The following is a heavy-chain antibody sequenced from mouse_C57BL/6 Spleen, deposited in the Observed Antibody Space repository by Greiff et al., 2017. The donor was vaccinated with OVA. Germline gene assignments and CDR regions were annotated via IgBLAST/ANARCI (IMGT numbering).Heavy chain of an antibody. V-gene: IGHV1-54*01. CDR3: AQIMGLGRGCAY. J-gene: IGHJ3*01. D-gene: IGHD4-1*01. CDR2: INPGSGGT. Sequence: VQLQQSGAELVRPGTSVKVSCKASGYAFTNYLIEWVKQRPGQGLEWIGVINPGSGGTNYNEKFKGKATLTADKSSSTAYMQLSSLTSEDSAVYVCAQIMGLGRGCAYWGQGTLVTVSA. CDR1: GYAFTNYL.